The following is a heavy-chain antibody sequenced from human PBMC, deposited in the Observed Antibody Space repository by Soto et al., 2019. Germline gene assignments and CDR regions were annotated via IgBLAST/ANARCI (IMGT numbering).Heavy chain of an antibody. CDR1: GFTFSSYS. CDR3: ARANYYGSPGDFDY. J-gene: IGHJ4*02. CDR2: ISSSSGTI. V-gene: IGHV3-48*01. Sequence: GGFLRLSCAASGFTFSSYSMNWVRQAPGKGLEWVSYISSSSGTIYYADSVKGRFTISRDNAKDSLYLQMNSLRAEDTAVYYCARANYYGSPGDFDYWGQGTLVTVSS. D-gene: IGHD3-10*01.